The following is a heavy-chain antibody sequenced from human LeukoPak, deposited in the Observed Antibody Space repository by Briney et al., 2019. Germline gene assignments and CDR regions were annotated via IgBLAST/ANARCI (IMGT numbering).Heavy chain of an antibody. Sequence: PGGSLRLSCAASGFTVSSNYMTWLRQAPGKGLEWVSVIYGGGSTYYADSVKGRFTISRDNSKNTLYLQMNSLRGEDTAVYYCARASGIASNLLDYWGQGALVTVSS. CDR2: IYGGGST. J-gene: IGHJ4*02. CDR1: GFTVSSNY. V-gene: IGHV3-66*02. CDR3: ARASGIASNLLDY. D-gene: IGHD6-13*01.